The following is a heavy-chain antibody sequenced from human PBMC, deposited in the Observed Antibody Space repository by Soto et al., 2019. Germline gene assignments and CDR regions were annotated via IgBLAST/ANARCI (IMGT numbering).Heavy chain of an antibody. J-gene: IGHJ6*02. CDR1: GGTFSSYA. V-gene: IGHV1-69*12. CDR3: ARHLGGNHYYYGMDV. D-gene: IGHD1-26*01. Sequence: QVQLVQSGAEVKKPGSSVKVSCKASGGTFSSYAISWVRQAPGQGLEWMGGIIPIFGTADYAQKFQGRVTMTADDFTGTAYMELSSLRSSATAVYYCARHLGGNHYYYGMDVWGQGTTVTVSS. CDR2: IIPIFGTA.